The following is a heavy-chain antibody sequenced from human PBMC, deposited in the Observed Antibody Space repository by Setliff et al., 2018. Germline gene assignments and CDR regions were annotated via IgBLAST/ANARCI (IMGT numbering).Heavy chain of an antibody. Sequence: ASVKVSCKASGYSFTSFGITWVRQAPGQGLEWMGWVSTYNGYTNYAQKFRGRVTMTTDISTSTVYMELRTLRSDDTAVYYCARRPIALAGYRKGAFDIWGQGTMVTVSS. J-gene: IGHJ3*02. CDR2: VSTYNGYT. CDR1: GYSFTSFG. D-gene: IGHD6-19*01. CDR3: ARRPIALAGYRKGAFDI. V-gene: IGHV1-18*01.